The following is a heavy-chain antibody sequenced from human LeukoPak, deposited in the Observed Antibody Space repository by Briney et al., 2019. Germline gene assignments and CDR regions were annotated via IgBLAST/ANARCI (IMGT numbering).Heavy chain of an antibody. CDR3: ARHISDGYNRPLDY. CDR2: IKQDGSEK. V-gene: IGHV3-7*01. J-gene: IGHJ4*02. Sequence: GGSLRLSCAASGFTFSSYWMSWVRQAPGKGLEWVANIKQDGSEKYYVDSVKGRFTISRDNAKNSLYLQMNSLRAEDTAVYYCARHISDGYNRPLDYWGQGTLVTVSS. CDR1: GFTFSSYW. D-gene: IGHD5-24*01.